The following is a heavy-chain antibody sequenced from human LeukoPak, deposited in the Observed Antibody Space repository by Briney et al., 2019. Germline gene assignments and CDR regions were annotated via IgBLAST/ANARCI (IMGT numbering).Heavy chain of an antibody. V-gene: IGHV1-18*01. CDR2: ISVYNGNT. J-gene: IGHJ3*02. D-gene: IGHD5-18*01. CDR3: ARVDTASDAFDI. CDR1: GYTFTSYG. Sequence: ASVKVSCKASGYTFTSYGVSWVRQAPGQGLEWMGWISVYNGNTDYAQNLQGRVTLTTDTSTSTAYMELRSLGSDDTAVYYCARVDTASDAFDIWGQGTMVTVSS.